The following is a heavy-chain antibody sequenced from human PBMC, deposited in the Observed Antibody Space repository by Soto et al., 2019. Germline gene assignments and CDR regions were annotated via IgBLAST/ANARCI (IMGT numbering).Heavy chain of an antibody. CDR3: ARSTDSGSYSSPLYFDY. CDR2: ISYDGSNK. Sequence: GGSLRLSCAASGFTFSSYAMHWVRQAPGKGLEWVAVISYDGSNKYYADSVKGRFTISRDNSKNTLYLQMNSLRAEDTAVYYCARSTDSGSYSSPLYFDYWGQGTLVTVSS. V-gene: IGHV3-30-3*01. CDR1: GFTFSSYA. J-gene: IGHJ4*02. D-gene: IGHD1-26*01.